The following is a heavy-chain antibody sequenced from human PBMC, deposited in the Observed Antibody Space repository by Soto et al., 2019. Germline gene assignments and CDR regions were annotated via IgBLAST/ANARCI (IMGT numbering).Heavy chain of an antibody. CDR2: IFYAGNT. J-gene: IGHJ6*02. CDR3: TRHAIIPKFQYGLDV. D-gene: IGHD2-2*02. V-gene: IGHV4-59*02. Sequence: SSETLSLTCTVSGGSVSGYFWSWIRQPPGKGLEWLGYIFYAGNTMYNPSVKSRVTISVDTSKNQFSLKLNSVTAADTAVYYCTRHAIIPKFQYGLDVWGQGTTVTVS. CDR1: GGSVSGYF.